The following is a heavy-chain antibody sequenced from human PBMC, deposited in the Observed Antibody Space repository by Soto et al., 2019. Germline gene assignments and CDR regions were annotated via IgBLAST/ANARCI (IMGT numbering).Heavy chain of an antibody. V-gene: IGHV4-34*01. Sequence: SETLSLTCAVYGGSVNGYYWNWIREPPVKGLEWIGEINHTGGTHYNPSLKSRVTVSVDTSKNQFSLRLSSVTAADTAIYYCATRITVFGLLIPQFDPWGQGTQVTVSS. CDR2: INHTGGT. D-gene: IGHD3-3*01. J-gene: IGHJ5*02. CDR1: GGSVNGYY. CDR3: ATRITVFGLLIPQFDP.